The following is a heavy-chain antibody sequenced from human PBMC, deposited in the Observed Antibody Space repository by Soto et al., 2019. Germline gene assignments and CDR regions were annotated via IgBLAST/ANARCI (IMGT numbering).Heavy chain of an antibody. V-gene: IGHV3-7*01. CDR2: IKKDGSEI. CDR3: TRGYALFDY. D-gene: IGHD2-2*01. J-gene: IGHJ4*02. CDR1: GFPFSSYW. Sequence: GGSLRLSCAASGFPFSSYWMSWVRQAPGKGLEWVANIKKDGSEIYYVDSVKGRLTISRDNGKNSLYLQMNSLRAEDTAVYYCTRGYALFDYWGQGTLVTVSS.